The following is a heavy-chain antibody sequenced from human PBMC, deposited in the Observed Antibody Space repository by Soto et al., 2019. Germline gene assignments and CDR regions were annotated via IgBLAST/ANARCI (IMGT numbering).Heavy chain of an antibody. CDR2: ISSSSSYI. CDR3: ARERRDGYQGQDY. Sequence: EVQLVESGGGLVKPGGSLRLSCAASGFTFSSYSMNWVRQAPGKGLEWVSSISSSSSYIYYADSVKGRFTISRDNAKNSLYLQMNSLRAEDTAVYYCARERRDGYQGQDYWGQGTLVTVSS. V-gene: IGHV3-21*01. J-gene: IGHJ4*02. D-gene: IGHD5-12*01. CDR1: GFTFSSYS.